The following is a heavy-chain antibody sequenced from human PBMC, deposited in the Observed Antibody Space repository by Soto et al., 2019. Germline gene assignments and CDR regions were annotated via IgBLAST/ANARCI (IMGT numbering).Heavy chain of an antibody. J-gene: IGHJ3*02. CDR3: ARADGGDSGSWDAFDI. CDR2: INHSGST. V-gene: IGHV4-34*01. Sequence: ETLSLTCAVYGGSFSVYYWSWIRQPPGKGLEWIGEINHSGSTNYNPSLKSRVTISVDTSKNQFSLKLSSVTAADTAVYYCARADGGDSGSWDAFDIWGQGTMVTVSS. CDR1: GGSFSVYY. D-gene: IGHD1-26*01.